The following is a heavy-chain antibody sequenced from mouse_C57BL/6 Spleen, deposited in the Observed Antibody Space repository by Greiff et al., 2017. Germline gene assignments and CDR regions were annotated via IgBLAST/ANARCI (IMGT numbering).Heavy chain of an antibody. V-gene: IGHV1-55*01. Sequence: VQLQQPGAELVKPGASVKMSCKASGYTFTSYWITWVKQRPGQGLEWIGDIYPGSGSTNYNEKFKSKATLTVDTSSSTAYMQLSSLTSEDSAVYYCARGARYYEYDDAMDYWGQGASVTVSS. CDR3: ARGARYYEYDDAMDY. J-gene: IGHJ4*01. CDR2: IYPGSGST. CDR1: GYTFTSYW. D-gene: IGHD2-4*01.